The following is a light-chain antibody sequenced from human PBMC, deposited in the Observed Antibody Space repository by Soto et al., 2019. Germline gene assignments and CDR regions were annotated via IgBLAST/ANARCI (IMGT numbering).Light chain of an antibody. CDR1: QSVSSY. V-gene: IGKV3-15*01. CDR3: QQYNDWPPR. Sequence: EMVMTQSPATLSVSPGERVTLSCRASQSVSSYLAWYQQKPGQPPRLLIYVASTRAAGIPARFSGRGSGTEFTLTISSLQSEDFAVYYCQQYNDWPPRFGRGTKVEIK. CDR2: VAS. J-gene: IGKJ1*01.